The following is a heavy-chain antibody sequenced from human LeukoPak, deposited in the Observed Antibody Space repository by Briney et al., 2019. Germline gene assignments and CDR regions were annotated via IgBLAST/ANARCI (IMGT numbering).Heavy chain of an antibody. CDR2: IYHSGST. D-gene: IGHD6-19*01. CDR1: GGSISSGGYY. V-gene: IGHV4-30-2*01. CDR3: ASKLTAVAGYFDC. Sequence: SETLSLTCTVSGGSISSGGYYWSWIRQPPGKGLEWIGYIYHSGSTYYNPSLKSRVSISVDKFKNQFSLKLSSVTAADTAVYYCASKLTAVAGYFDCWGQGTLVTVSS. J-gene: IGHJ4*02.